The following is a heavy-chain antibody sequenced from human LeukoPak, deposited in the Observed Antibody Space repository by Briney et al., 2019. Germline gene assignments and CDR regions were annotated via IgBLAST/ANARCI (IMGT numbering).Heavy chain of an antibody. CDR3: AGLPAYYYDTSGFYFDY. CDR2: ISSSSSYI. V-gene: IGHV3-21*01. CDR1: GFTFSSYS. D-gene: IGHD3-22*01. Sequence: GGSLRLSCAASGFTFSSYSMNWVRQAPGKGLEWVSSISSSSSYIYYADSVKGRFTISRDNAKNSLYLQMNSLRAEDTAVYYCAGLPAYYYDTSGFYFDYWGQGTLVTVSS. J-gene: IGHJ4*02.